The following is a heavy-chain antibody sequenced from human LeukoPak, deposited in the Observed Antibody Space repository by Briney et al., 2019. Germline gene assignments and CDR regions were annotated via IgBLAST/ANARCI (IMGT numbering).Heavy chain of an antibody. CDR3: ARSPTVTRAFDY. J-gene: IGHJ4*02. D-gene: IGHD4-17*01. Sequence: GGSLRLSCAASGFTFNNAWMNWVRQTPGKGLEWVAVIWYDGSNKYYADSVKGRFTISRDNSKNTLYLQMNSLRAEDTAVYYCARSPTVTRAFDYWGQGTLVTVSS. CDR2: IWYDGSNK. V-gene: IGHV3-33*08. CDR1: GFTFNNAW.